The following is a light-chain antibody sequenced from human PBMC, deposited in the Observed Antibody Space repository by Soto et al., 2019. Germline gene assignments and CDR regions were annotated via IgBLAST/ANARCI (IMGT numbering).Light chain of an antibody. CDR1: QNINTY. V-gene: IGKV1-39*01. J-gene: IGKJ3*01. CDR3: QQTSSAPFT. Sequence: DIQMTQSPYSLSAAVGDRVTIACRARQNINTYLNWYQQKPGKAPKLLIFDAASLQSGVPSRFSGGGSRTDFTRTITSLQPEDFATYYCQQTSSAPFTFGPGTKVDIK. CDR2: DAA.